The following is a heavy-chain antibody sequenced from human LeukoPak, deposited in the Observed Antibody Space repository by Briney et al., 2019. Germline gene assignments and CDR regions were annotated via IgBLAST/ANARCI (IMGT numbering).Heavy chain of an antibody. Sequence: GASVKVSCKVSGYTLTELSMHWVRQAPGKGLEWMGGFDPEDGETIYAQKFQGRVTMTEDTSTDTAHMELSSLRSEDTAVYYCARGPRSLGIVVVVAATPLDYWGQGTLVTVSS. CDR2: FDPEDGET. CDR3: ARGPRSLGIVVVVAATPLDY. CDR1: GYTLTELS. J-gene: IGHJ4*02. D-gene: IGHD2-15*01. V-gene: IGHV1-24*01.